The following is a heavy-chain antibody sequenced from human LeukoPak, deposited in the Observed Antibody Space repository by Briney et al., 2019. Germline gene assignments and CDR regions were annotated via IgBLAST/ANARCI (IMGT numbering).Heavy chain of an antibody. Sequence: GGSLRLSCVASGFTFSSYWMSWVRQAPGKGLEWVANIKQDGSDKYYGDSVKGRFTISRDNAKKSLYLQMNSLRAEDTAVYYCARDGGITVAGSTWDYWGQEPWSPSPQ. CDR2: IKQDGSDK. D-gene: IGHD6-19*01. CDR1: GFTFSSYW. J-gene: IGHJ4*01. V-gene: IGHV3-7*01. CDR3: ARDGGITVAGSTWDY.